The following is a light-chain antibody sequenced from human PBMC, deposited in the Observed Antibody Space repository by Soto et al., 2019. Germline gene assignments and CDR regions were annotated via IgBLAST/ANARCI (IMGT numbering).Light chain of an antibody. CDR2: DVG. V-gene: IGLV2-14*03. CDR1: SSDVGGYNY. Sequence: QSVPTQPASVSGSPGQSITISCTGTSSDVGGYNYVSWYQQHPGKAPKLMISDVGNRPSGVSNRFSASKSGNTASLTISGLQAEDEADYYCSSYTSGSTVVFGGGTKVTV. CDR3: SSYTSGSTVV. J-gene: IGLJ2*01.